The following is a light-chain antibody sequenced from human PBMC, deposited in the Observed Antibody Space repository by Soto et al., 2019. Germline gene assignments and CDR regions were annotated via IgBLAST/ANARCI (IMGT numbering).Light chain of an antibody. V-gene: IGKV1-5*03. CDR2: KAS. J-gene: IGKJ1*01. Sequence: DIQMTRSPSTLSASVGDRVTITCRASQSISNWLAWFQQKPGKAPKTLIYKASNLESGVPSRFSGSGSGTEFTLTISSLQPDDFATYYCQQYNSYWTFGQGTKVDIK. CDR3: QQYNSYWT. CDR1: QSISNW.